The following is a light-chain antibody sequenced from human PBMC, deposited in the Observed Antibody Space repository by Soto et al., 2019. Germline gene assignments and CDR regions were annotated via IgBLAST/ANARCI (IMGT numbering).Light chain of an antibody. Sequence: EIVMTQSPATLSVSPGERATLSCRASQSVSSNLAWYQQKPGQAPRLLIYGASTRATGIPARFSGSRSGTEFTLTISSLQSEDFAVYYCQQYGGSPPTFGQGTKVEVK. CDR2: GAS. CDR1: QSVSSN. J-gene: IGKJ1*01. CDR3: QQYGGSPPT. V-gene: IGKV3-15*01.